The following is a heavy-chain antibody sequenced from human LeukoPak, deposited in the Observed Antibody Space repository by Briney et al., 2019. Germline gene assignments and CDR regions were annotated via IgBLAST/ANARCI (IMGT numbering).Heavy chain of an antibody. V-gene: IGHV3-53*01. D-gene: IGHD1-14*01. J-gene: IGHJ4*02. CDR3: ARGVEPLAANTLAY. Sequence: GASLRLSCAASGFTVITNDMTWVRQAPGKGLEWVSVLYSDGNTKYADSVQGRFTISRDNSKNTLYLEMNSLSPDDTAVYYCARGVEPLAANTLAYWGQGTLVTVSS. CDR1: GFTVITND. CDR2: LYSDGNT.